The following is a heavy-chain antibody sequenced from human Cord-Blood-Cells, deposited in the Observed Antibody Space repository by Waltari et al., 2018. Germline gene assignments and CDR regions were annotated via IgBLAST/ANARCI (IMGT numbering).Heavy chain of an antibody. J-gene: IGHJ4*02. CDR3: ARVGAAGDY. CDR1: GGSFSGYY. Sequence: QVQLQQWGAGLLKPSETLSLTCAVYGGSFSGYYWSWIRQPPGKGLEWIGEINHSGSTNYDPSLKSRVTRSVDTSKTQFSLKLSSVTAADTAVYYWARVGAAGDYWGQGTLVTVSS. D-gene: IGHD6-13*01. V-gene: IGHV4-34*01. CDR2: INHSGST.